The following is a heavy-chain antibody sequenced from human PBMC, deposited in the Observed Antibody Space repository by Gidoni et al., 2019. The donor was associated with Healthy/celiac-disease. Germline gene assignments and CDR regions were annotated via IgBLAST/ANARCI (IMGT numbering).Heavy chain of an antibody. V-gene: IGHV3-33*01. CDR1: GFTFSSYG. CDR3: ARDGDGYNSLAYYFDY. CDR2: IWYDGSNK. J-gene: IGHJ4*02. Sequence: QVQLVESGGGVVQPGRSLRLSCAASGFTFSSYGMHWVRQAPGKGLEWVAVIWYDGSNKYYADSVKGRFTISRDNSKNTLYLQMNSLRAEDTAVYYCARDGDGYNSLAYYFDYWGQGTLVTVSS. D-gene: IGHD5-12*01.